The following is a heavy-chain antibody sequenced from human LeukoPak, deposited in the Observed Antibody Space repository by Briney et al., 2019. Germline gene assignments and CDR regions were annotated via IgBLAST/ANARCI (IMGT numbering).Heavy chain of an antibody. J-gene: IGHJ4*02. CDR3: ARLGAGPTYNDFWSGYSSFYFDY. CDR2: IHYSGNT. CDR1: GGSTSSSNYY. Sequence: KSSETLSLTCTVSGGSTSSSNYYWGWIRQPPGKGLEWIGGIHYSGNTYYNPSLKSRVTISIDTSKNQFSLKLSSVTAADTAVYYCARLGAGPTYNDFWSGYSSFYFDYWGQGTLVTVSS. V-gene: IGHV4-39*01. D-gene: IGHD3-3*01.